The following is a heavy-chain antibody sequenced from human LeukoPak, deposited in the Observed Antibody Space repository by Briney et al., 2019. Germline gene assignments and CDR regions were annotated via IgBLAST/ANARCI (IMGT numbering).Heavy chain of an antibody. Sequence: SETLSLTCTVSGGSISNSYWSWIRQPPGKGLEWIGYIYYSGSTNYTNYNPSLKSRVTISVDTSKNQFSLKLTSVTAADTAVYYCAKVSSTSWVFDFWGQGTLVTVSS. V-gene: IGHV4-59*01. CDR3: AKVSSTSWVFDF. J-gene: IGHJ4*02. CDR1: GGSISNSY. CDR2: IYYSGSTNYT. D-gene: IGHD2-2*01.